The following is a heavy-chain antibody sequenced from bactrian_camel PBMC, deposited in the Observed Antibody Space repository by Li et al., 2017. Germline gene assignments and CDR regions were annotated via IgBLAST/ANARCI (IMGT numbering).Heavy chain of an antibody. V-gene: IGHV3S40*01. D-gene: IGHD2*01. CDR3: AAELQIPLNRQVAGRSWHCPLLAPVSAGGRHSGV. CDR2: IDSDGRST. Sequence: VQLVESGGGSVQSGESLRLSCAASGDTYNMLCMSWVRQAPGKGLEWVSAIDSDGRSTHYNDFVKGRFTISRDNAKNTLYLQMSSLKPEDTAMYYCAAELQIPLNRQVAGRSWHCPLLAPVSAGGRHSGVWGQGTQVTVS. CDR1: GDTYNMLC. J-gene: IGHJ4*01.